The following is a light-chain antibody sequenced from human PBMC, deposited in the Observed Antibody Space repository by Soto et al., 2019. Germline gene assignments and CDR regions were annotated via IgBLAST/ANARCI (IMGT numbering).Light chain of an antibody. Sequence: EIVMTQSPATVSVSPGERASLSCRASQSVSSNLAWYQQKPGQAPRLLIYGASTRATGTPARFSGSGSGTEFTLTINSLQPDDFATYYCQQYNSYSTFGQGTKVDIK. CDR1: QSVSSN. CDR2: GAS. CDR3: QQYNSYST. V-gene: IGKV3-15*01. J-gene: IGKJ1*01.